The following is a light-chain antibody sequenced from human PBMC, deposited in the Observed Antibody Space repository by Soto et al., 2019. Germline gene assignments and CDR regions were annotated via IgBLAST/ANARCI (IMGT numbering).Light chain of an antibody. J-gene: IGLJ2*01. CDR2: LSSDGSH. V-gene: IGLV4-69*01. Sequence: QLVLTQSPSASASLGASVKLTCTLSSGHSSYAIAWHQQQPEKGPRYLMKLSSDGSHSKVDGIPDRFSGSSSGAERYLTISSLQSEAEADYYCQTWDTGARVVFGGGTKLTVL. CDR3: QTWDTGARVV. CDR1: SGHSSYA.